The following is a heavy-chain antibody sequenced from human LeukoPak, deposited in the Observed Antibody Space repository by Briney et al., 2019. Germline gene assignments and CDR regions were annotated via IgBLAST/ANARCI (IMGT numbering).Heavy chain of an antibody. CDR1: GLTVSSNS. Sequence: GGSLRLSCAASGLTVSSNSMSWVRQAPGKGLEWVSFIYSGGSTYYADSVKGRFTISRDNSKNTLYLQMNSLRAEDTAVYYCAKDIRATYDSSGYYYPKPFDYWGQGTLVTVSS. V-gene: IGHV3-53*01. CDR3: AKDIRATYDSSGYYYPKPFDY. CDR2: IYSGGST. D-gene: IGHD3-22*01. J-gene: IGHJ4*02.